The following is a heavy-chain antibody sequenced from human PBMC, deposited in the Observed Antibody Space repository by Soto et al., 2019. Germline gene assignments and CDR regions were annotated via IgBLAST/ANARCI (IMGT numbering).Heavy chain of an antibody. J-gene: IGHJ6*02. CDR1: GYTFTGYY. D-gene: IGHD3-10*01. CDR2: INPNSGGT. CDR3: ARFEILWFGELLIYYYGMDV. V-gene: IGHV1-2*02. Sequence: ASVKVSCKASGYTFTGYYMHWVRQAPGQGLEWMGWINPNSGGTSYAQKFQGRVTMTRDTSISTAYMELSRLRSDDTAVYYCARFEILWFGELLIYYYGMDVWGQGTTVTV.